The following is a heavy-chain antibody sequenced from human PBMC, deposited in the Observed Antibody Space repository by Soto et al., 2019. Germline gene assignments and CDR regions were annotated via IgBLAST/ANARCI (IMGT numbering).Heavy chain of an antibody. J-gene: IGHJ3*02. D-gene: IGHD5-18*01. CDR1: GFTFSSYW. CDR2: IKQDGSEK. V-gene: IGHV3-7*01. CDR3: ARKSWVQLWPRHDAFDI. Sequence: GGSLRLSCAASGFTFSSYWMSWARQAPGKGLEWVANIKQDGSEKYYVDSVKGRFTISRDNAKNSLYLQMNSLRAEDTAVYYCARKSWVQLWPRHDAFDIWGEGTMVTVSS.